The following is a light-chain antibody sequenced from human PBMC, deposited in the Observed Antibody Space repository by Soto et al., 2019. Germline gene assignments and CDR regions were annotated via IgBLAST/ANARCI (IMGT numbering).Light chain of an antibody. J-gene: IGLJ1*01. CDR1: RSDVGAYNY. V-gene: IGLV2-14*01. Sequence: ALTQPASVSGSPGQPIAISCTGTRSDVGAYNYVSWYQQHPGKAPKLMISEVTNRPSGVSDRFSGSKSGNTASLTISGLQAEDEADYYCSSFTSRFTFVFGTGTKVTVL. CDR3: SSFTSRFTFV. CDR2: EVT.